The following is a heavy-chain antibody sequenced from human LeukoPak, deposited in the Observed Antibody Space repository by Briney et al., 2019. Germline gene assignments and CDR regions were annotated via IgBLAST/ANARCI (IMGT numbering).Heavy chain of an antibody. D-gene: IGHD3-10*01. CDR1: GFTFSSYA. CDR2: ISYDGSNK. V-gene: IGHV3-30-3*01. Sequence: GGSLRLSCAASGFTFSSYAMHWVRQAPGKGLEWVAVISYDGSNKYYADSVKGRFTISRDNSKNTLYLRMNSLRAEDTAVYYCARDRTGNYYGSGTYRYYYYGMDVWGQGTTVTVS. J-gene: IGHJ6*02. CDR3: ARDRTGNYYGSGTYRYYYYGMDV.